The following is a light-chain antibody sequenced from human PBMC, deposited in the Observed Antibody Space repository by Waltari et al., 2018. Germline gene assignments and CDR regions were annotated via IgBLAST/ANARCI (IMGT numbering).Light chain of an antibody. Sequence: SSELTQDPAVSVALGQTVRITCQGDSLSTYYATWYQQRPRQAPILVIYPRNSRPSGIPDRFSGSRSGNTASLTITGAQAEDEADYYCSSRDTSGDHWVFGGGTKLTVL. CDR2: PRN. V-gene: IGLV3-19*01. CDR3: SSRDTSGDHWV. J-gene: IGLJ3*02. CDR1: SLSTYY.